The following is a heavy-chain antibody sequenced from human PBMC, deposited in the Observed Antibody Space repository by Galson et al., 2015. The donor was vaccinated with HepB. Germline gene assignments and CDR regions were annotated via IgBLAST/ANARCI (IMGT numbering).Heavy chain of an antibody. CDR2: ISYDGSQK. CDR3: TSGRPPITLASNAGDFES. CDR1: GFIFSNSG. V-gene: IGHV3-30*03. J-gene: IGHJ4*02. Sequence: SLRLSCAASGFIFSNSGMHWVRQAPGKGLEWVACISYDGSQKFYADSVKGRFTVSRDNSKKTLYLEMNSLRVDDTALYYCTSGRPPITLASNAGDFESWGQGTLVTVSS. D-gene: IGHD1-1*01.